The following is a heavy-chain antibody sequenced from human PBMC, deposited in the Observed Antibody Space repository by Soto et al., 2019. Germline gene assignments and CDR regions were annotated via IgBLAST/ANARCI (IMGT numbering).Heavy chain of an antibody. V-gene: IGHV2-5*02. Sequence: QITLKESGPTLVKPTQTLTLTCTFSGFSLTTRGVGVGWIRQPPVKALEWLALIYWDGDEGYSPSLKSRLTITKDTSKNTLVLTMTNIDPVDTATYYYAHRPRGYSYHFDYWGQGTLVTVSS. CDR1: GFSLTTRGVG. CDR2: IYWDGDE. J-gene: IGHJ4*02. D-gene: IGHD5-18*01. CDR3: AHRPRGYSYHFDY.